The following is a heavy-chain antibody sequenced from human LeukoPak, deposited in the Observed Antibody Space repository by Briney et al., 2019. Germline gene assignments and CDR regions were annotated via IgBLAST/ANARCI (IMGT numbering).Heavy chain of an antibody. CDR3: ARSTSYYYYGLDV. D-gene: IGHD5/OR15-5a*01. CDR2: IYSSGST. J-gene: IGHJ6*02. V-gene: IGHV4-59*01. Sequence: SETQSLTCTVSGGSISSYYWSWIRQPPGKGLEWIGYIYSSGSTDYNPSLKSRVTISVDTSKNQFSLKLSSVTAADTAVYYCARSTSYYYYGLDVWGQGTTVTVSS. CDR1: GGSISSYY.